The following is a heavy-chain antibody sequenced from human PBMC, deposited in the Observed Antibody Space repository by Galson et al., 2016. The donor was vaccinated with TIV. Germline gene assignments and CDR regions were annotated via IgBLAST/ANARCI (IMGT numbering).Heavy chain of an antibody. CDR3: AGGSGGPGFDP. CDR1: GFPFRDYW. Sequence: SLRLSCAGSGFPFRDYWMTWVRQAPGKGLEWVASITEDGSEKRYLDSVKGRFTFSRDNAKNSLYLQMRSLRAADTATYYCAGGSGGPGFDPWGQGTLVTVSS. J-gene: IGHJ5*02. V-gene: IGHV3-7*03. CDR2: ITEDGSEK. D-gene: IGHD1-26*01.